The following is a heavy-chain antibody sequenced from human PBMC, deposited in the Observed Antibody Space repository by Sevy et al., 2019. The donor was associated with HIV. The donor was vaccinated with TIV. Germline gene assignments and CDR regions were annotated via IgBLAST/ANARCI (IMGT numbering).Heavy chain of an antibody. CDR3: ARDLVLPATTDYYYYGMDV. CDR2: ISSSSTYI. Sequence: GESLKISCAASGFTFSTYNMNWVRQAPGKGLEWASSISSSSTYIYYADSVKGRFTISRDNAKNSLYLQMNSLRAEDTAVYYCARDLVLPATTDYYYYGMDVWGQGTTVTVSS. D-gene: IGHD2-15*01. J-gene: IGHJ6*02. V-gene: IGHV3-21*01. CDR1: GFTFSTYN.